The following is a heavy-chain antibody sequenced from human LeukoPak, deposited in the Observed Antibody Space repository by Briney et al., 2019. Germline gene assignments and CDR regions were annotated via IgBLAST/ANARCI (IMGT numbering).Heavy chain of an antibody. Sequence: PSETLSLTCTVSGYSISSGYYWGWIRPPPGKGLEWIGSIYHSGSTYYNPSLKSRVTISVDTSKNQFSLKLSSVTAADTAVYYCARSAGSGWANDAFDIWGQGTMVTVSS. CDR2: IYHSGST. D-gene: IGHD6-19*01. J-gene: IGHJ3*02. CDR3: ARSAGSGWANDAFDI. V-gene: IGHV4-38-2*02. CDR1: GYSISSGYY.